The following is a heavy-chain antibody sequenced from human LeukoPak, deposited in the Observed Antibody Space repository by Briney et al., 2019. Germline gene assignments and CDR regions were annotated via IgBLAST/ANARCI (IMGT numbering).Heavy chain of an antibody. J-gene: IGHJ4*02. V-gene: IGHV4-39*01. CDR2: IYYSGST. CDR1: GGSISSSSYY. Sequence: SETLSLTCTVSGGSISSSSYYWGWIRQPPGKGLEWIGSIYYSGSTYYNPSLKSRVTISVDTSKNQFSLKLSSVTAADTAVYYCARHQRARGITGTTPFDYWGQGTLVTVSS. CDR3: ARHQRARGITGTTPFDY. D-gene: IGHD1-7*01.